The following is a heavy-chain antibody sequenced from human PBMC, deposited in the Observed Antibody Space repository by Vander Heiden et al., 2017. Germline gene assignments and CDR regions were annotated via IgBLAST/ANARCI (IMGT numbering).Heavy chain of an antibody. CDR2: INHSGST. CDR3: ARGGARGFNGSGSYYKRVGYYYYGMDV. J-gene: IGHJ6*02. CDR1: GGSFSGYY. V-gene: IGHV4-34*01. D-gene: IGHD3-10*01. Sequence: QVQLQQWGAGLLKPSETLSLTCAVYGGSFSGYYWSWIRQPPGKGLEWIGEINHSGSTNYNPSLKSRVTISVDTSKNQFSLKLSSVTDADTAVYYCARGGARGFNGSGSYYKRVGYYYYGMDVWGQGTTVTVSS.